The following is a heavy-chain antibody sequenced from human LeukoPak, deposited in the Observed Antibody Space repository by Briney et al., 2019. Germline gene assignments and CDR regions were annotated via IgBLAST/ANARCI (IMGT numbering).Heavy chain of an antibody. D-gene: IGHD5-12*01. CDR1: GFTFSSYG. CDR2: VSYDGSNK. CDR3: AKDLGTYGGYVPLDY. V-gene: IGHV3-30*18. J-gene: IGHJ4*02. Sequence: GRSLRLSCAASGFTFSSYGIHWVRQAPGKGLEWVAVVSYDGSNKYYADSVKGRFTISRDNSKNTLYLQMNSLRAEDTAVYYCAKDLGTYGGYVPLDYWGQGTLVTVSS.